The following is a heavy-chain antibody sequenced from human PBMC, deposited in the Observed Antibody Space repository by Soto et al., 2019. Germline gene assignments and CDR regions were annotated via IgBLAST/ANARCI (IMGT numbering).Heavy chain of an antibody. V-gene: IGHV3-23*01. J-gene: IGHJ4*02. CDR3: ARGRDGYTLRFLDY. CDR2: ISGSGGST. D-gene: IGHD5-12*01. CDR1: GFTFSSYA. Sequence: LRLSCAASGFTFSSYAMSWVRQAPGKGLEWVSAISGSGGSTYYADSVKGRFTISRDNSKNTLYLQMNSLRAEDTAVYYCARGRDGYTLRFLDYWGQGTLVTVSS.